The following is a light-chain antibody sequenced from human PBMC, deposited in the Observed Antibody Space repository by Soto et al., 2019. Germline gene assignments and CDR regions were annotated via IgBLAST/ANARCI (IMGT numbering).Light chain of an antibody. CDR1: QSVSSTY. V-gene: IGKV3-20*01. CDR3: QHFGDSPIT. Sequence: EIVLTQSAGTLSLSPGERATLSCRASQSVSSTYLAWCQQKPGQAPRLLIYGASTRAAGIPDRFSGTGSGTDFTLTISRLEPEDFAVYYCQHFGDSPITFGQRTRLEIK. CDR2: GAS. J-gene: IGKJ5*01.